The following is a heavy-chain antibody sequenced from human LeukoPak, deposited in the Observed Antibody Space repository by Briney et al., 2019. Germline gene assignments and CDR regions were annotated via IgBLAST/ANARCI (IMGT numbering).Heavy chain of an antibody. Sequence: PGGSLRLSCAASGFTFSSYEMNWVRQAPGKGLEWVSYISSSGSTIYYADSVKGRFTISRDNAKNSLYLQMNRLRAEDTAVYYCVRDYVDGYSSGWLGPYGMDVWGKGTTVTVSS. CDR1: GFTFSSYE. D-gene: IGHD6-19*01. CDR2: ISSSGSTI. V-gene: IGHV3-48*03. J-gene: IGHJ6*04. CDR3: VRDYVDGYSSGWLGPYGMDV.